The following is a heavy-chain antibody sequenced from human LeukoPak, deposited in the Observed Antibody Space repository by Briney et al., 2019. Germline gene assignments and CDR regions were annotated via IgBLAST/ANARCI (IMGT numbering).Heavy chain of an antibody. CDR3: ARGTEDSGGYRFDY. D-gene: IGHD3-22*01. CDR1: GFSFSDSY. J-gene: IGHJ4*02. V-gene: IGHV3-11*04. CDR2: IKSSDTPT. Sequence: GGSLRLSCAASGFSFSDSYMSWIRQAPGQGLEWLSYIKSSDTPTFYADSVKGRFTVSRDNAKNSLYLQMNSLRAGDTAVYYCARGTEDSGGYRFDYWGQGTLVTVSS.